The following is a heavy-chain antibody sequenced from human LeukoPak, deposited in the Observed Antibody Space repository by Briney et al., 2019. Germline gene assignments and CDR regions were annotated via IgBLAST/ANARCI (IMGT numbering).Heavy chain of an antibody. CDR3: ARERPLGVRGVRLYYFDY. Sequence: SVTVSCKASGGTFSSYAISWVRQAPGQGVEWMGRIIPILGIANYAQKFQGRVTITADKSTSTAYMELSSLRSEDTAVYYCARERPLGVRGVRLYYFDYWGQGTLVTVSS. J-gene: IGHJ4*02. V-gene: IGHV1-69*04. CDR1: GGTFSSYA. D-gene: IGHD3-10*01. CDR2: IIPILGIA.